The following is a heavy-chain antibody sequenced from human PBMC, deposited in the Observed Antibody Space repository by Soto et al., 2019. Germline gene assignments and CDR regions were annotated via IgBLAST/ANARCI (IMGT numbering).Heavy chain of an antibody. CDR2: IWYDGSNK. Sequence: GKGLEWVAVIWYDGSNKYYADSVKGRFTISRDNSKNTLYLQLNSLRAEDTAFFFQAEDGIRVTVPVSAFLLNRSSDL. V-gene: IGHV3-33*01. D-gene: IGHD3-16*02. CDR3: AEDGIRVTVPVSAFLLNRSSDL. J-gene: IGHJ2*01.